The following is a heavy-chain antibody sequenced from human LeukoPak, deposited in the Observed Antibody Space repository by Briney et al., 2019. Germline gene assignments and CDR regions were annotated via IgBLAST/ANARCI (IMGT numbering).Heavy chain of an antibody. CDR1: GGSFSGYY. D-gene: IGHD3-22*01. V-gene: IGHV4-34*01. J-gene: IGHJ4*02. Sequence: SETLSLTCAVYGGSFSGYYWSWIRQPPGKGLEWIGNIYYSGSTNYNPSLKSRVTISVDTSKNQFSLKLSSVTAADTAVYYCARVTGYMIEDYFDYWGQGTLVTVSS. CDR3: ARVTGYMIEDYFDY. CDR2: IYYSGST.